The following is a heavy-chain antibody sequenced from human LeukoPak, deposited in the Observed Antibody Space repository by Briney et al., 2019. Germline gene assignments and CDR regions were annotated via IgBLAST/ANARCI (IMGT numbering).Heavy chain of an antibody. J-gene: IGHJ3*02. V-gene: IGHV4-34*01. CDR3: ANYLGANAFDI. D-gene: IGHD3-16*01. CDR2: INHSGST. Sequence: SETLSLTCAVYGVSFSTYYWSWIRQPPGKGLEWIGEINHSGSTNYNPSLKSRVTMSVDTSKNQLSLKLSSVTAADTAVYYCANYLGANAFDIWGQGTMVTVSS. CDR1: GVSFSTYY.